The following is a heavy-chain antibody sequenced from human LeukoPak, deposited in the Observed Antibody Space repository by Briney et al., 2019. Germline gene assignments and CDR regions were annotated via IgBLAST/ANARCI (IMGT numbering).Heavy chain of an antibody. CDR3: EKWGDYDILTGYYDSDY. CDR2: VSGRDDST. CDR1: EYTLRSKD. Sequence: GWSQTLSSAASEYTLRSKDMSWVRQAPGKRMEWVSAVSGRDDSTYYADSVKGRFTISRDTSNNTLYLQMNSLRAEDTAVYYCEKWGDYDILTGYYDSDYWGQGTLVTVSS. D-gene: IGHD3-9*01. J-gene: IGHJ4*02. V-gene: IGHV3-23*01.